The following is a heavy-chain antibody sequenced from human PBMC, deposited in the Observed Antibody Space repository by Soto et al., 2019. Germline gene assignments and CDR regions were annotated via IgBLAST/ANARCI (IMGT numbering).Heavy chain of an antibody. CDR3: AKTRCYDFCGMDV. Sequence: GGSLRLSCAASGFTFSSYAMSRVRQAPGKGLEWVSVISGSGGGPYYVDSVRGRFTISRDNFKNTLYLQMNSLRADDTAVYYCAKTRCYDFCGMDVWGQGTTVPISS. CDR1: GFTFSSYA. V-gene: IGHV3-23*01. CDR2: ISGSGGGP. D-gene: IGHD3-3*01. J-gene: IGHJ6*02.